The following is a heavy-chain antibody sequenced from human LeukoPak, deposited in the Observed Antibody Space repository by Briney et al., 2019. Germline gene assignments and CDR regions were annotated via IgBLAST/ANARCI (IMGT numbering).Heavy chain of an antibody. CDR2: IYHSGSS. J-gene: IGHJ4*02. CDR3: AREGLPLGY. D-gene: IGHD5-12*01. Sequence: SETLSLTCTVSGGSISSGGYYWSWIRQPPGKGLEWIGYIYHSGSSYYNPSLKSRVTISVDTSKNQFSLKLSSVTAADTAVYYCAREGLPLGYWGQGTLVTVSS. CDR1: GGSISSGGYY. V-gene: IGHV4-30-2*01.